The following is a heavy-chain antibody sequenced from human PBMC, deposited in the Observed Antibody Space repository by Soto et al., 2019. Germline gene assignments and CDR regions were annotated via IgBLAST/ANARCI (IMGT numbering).Heavy chain of an antibody. V-gene: IGHV3-23*01. CDR3: VKQMTTWTDYLFDF. CDR1: EFSFSRYA. D-gene: IGHD3-9*01. CDR2: LGPDGRNT. Sequence: PGGSLRLSCVASEFSFSRYAMTWVRQAAGKGLQWVAGLGPDGRNTFYGESVRGRFTISRDNSRNTLYLQMSSLRAEDTAVYFCVKQMTTWTDYLFDFWGQGIQVTVSS. J-gene: IGHJ4*02.